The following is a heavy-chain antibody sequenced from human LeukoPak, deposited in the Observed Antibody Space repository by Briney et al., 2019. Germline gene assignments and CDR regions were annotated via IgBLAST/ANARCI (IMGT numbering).Heavy chain of an antibody. Sequence: ASVTVSCKASGYTFTNYGINWVRQAPGQGLEWMGWISGYNGKTNYAQKLQGRVTITTDKSTTTAYMELRSLRSDDTAVYYCGRGGISLIDRADLDYWGQGTLVTVSS. CDR3: GRGGISLIDRADLDY. J-gene: IGHJ4*02. V-gene: IGHV1-18*01. D-gene: IGHD3-10*01. CDR1: GYTFTNYG. CDR2: ISGYNGKT.